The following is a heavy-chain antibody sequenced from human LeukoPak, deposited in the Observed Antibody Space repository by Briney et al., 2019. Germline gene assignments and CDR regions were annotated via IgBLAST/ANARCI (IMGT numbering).Heavy chain of an antibody. CDR1: AGSIKNYF. J-gene: IGHJ4*02. CDR2: IYYSGHT. V-gene: IGHV4-59*01. Sequence: SESLSLTCTVSAGSIKNYFWSWIRQAPGKGLEWIGYIYYSGHTNYNPSLKSRVTISLDTSKNQFSLKLNSVTAADTAVYYCASYPGFDYWGQGTLVTVSS. CDR3: ASYPGFDY.